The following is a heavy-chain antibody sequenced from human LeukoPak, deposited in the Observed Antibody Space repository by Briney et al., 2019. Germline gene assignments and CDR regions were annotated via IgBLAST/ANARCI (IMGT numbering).Heavy chain of an antibody. J-gene: IGHJ5*02. Sequence: GGSLRLSCAASGFTFSSYGMHWVRQAPGKGLEWVAVVWYDGSNKYYADSVKGRFTVSRDNSKNTVYLQMNSLRAEDTAVYHCARSSGITTFGVVHPFDPWGQGTLVTVSS. CDR2: VWYDGSNK. V-gene: IGHV3-33*01. D-gene: IGHD3-3*01. CDR1: GFTFSSYG. CDR3: ARSSGITTFGVVHPFDP.